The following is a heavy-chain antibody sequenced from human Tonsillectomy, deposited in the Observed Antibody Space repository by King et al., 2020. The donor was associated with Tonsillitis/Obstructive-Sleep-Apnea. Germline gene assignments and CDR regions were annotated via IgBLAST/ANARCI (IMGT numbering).Heavy chain of an antibody. CDR3: ARDKAGAWYFDL. CDR1: GFTFSNYW. V-gene: IGHV3-7*03. J-gene: IGHJ2*01. CDR2: IKQDGSEK. D-gene: IGHD3-10*01. Sequence: VQLVESGGGLVQPGGSLRLSCAASGFTFSNYWVYWVRQAPGKGLEWVANIKQDGSEKYYVDSVKGRFTISRDNAKNSLYLQMNSLSAEDTAVYYCARDKAGAWYFDLWGRGTLVTVSS.